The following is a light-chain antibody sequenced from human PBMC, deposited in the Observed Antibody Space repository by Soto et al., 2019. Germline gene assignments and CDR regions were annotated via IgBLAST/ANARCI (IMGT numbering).Light chain of an antibody. CDR2: EVS. CDR1: SSDIGAYIY. J-gene: IGLJ1*01. CDR3: FSFTTTSTHV. Sequence: QSVLTQPPSASGSPGQSVTISCTGTSSDIGAYIYVSWYQQHPGKAPKLMISEVSRRPSGVPERFSGSKSGNTASLTVSGLQADDEAHYYCFSFTTTSTHVFGTGTKVTVL. V-gene: IGLV2-8*01.